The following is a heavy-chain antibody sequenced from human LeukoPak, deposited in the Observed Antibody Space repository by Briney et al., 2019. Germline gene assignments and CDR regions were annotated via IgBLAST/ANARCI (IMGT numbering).Heavy chain of an antibody. CDR3: ARECRWFGELPMYYFDY. J-gene: IGHJ4*02. V-gene: IGHV3-30*04. D-gene: IGHD3-10*01. Sequence: GGSLRLSCAASGFTFSSYAMHWVRQAPGKGLEGGAVISYDGSNKYYADSVKGRFTISRDNSKNTLYLQMNSLRAEDTAVYYCARECRWFGELPMYYFDYWGQGTLVTVSS. CDR1: GFTFSSYA. CDR2: ISYDGSNK.